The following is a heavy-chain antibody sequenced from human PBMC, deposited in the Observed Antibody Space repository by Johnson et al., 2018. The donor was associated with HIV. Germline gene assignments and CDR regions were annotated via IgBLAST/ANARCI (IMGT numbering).Heavy chain of an antibody. CDR1: GFTFSSYA. CDR2: ISYDGSNK. D-gene: IGHD6-19*01. J-gene: IGHJ3*02. CDR3: ARELGSGWGETADAFVI. Sequence: QVLLVESGGGVVQPGRSLRLSCAASGFTFSSYAMHWVRQAPGKGLEWVAVISYDGSNKYYADSVKGRFTISRDNSKNTLYLQMNSLRAEDTAVYYCARELGSGWGETADAFVIWGQGTMVTVSS. V-gene: IGHV3-30*04.